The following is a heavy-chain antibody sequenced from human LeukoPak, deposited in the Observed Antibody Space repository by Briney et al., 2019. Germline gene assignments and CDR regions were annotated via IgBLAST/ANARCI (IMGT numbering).Heavy chain of an antibody. J-gene: IGHJ4*02. D-gene: IGHD3-22*01. CDR2: ISSSGSTI. CDR3: ARELLGYDSSGYYS. Sequence: GGSLRLSCAASGFTFSSYEMNWVRQAPGKGLEWVSYISSSGSTIYYADSVKGRFTISRDNAKNSLYLLMNSLRSEVTAVYYCARELLGYDSSGYYSWGQGTLVTVSS. V-gene: IGHV3-48*03. CDR1: GFTFSSYE.